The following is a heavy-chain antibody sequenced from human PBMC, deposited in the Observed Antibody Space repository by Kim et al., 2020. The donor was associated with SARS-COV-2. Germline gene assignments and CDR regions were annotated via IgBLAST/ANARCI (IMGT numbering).Heavy chain of an antibody. CDR2: ISSGSGYI. CDR1: GFTFSSYS. CDR3: ARAVGGYSYGYGY. Sequence: GGSLRLSCAASGFTFSSYSMNWVRQAPGKGLEWVSSISSGSGYIYYADSVKGRFTISRDNAKNSLYLQMNSLRDEDTAVYYCARAVGGYSYGYGYWGQGTLVTVSS. J-gene: IGHJ4*02. V-gene: IGHV3-21*01. D-gene: IGHD5-18*01.